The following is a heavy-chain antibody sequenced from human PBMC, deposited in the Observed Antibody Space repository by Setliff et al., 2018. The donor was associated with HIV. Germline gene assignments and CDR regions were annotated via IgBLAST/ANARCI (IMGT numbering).Heavy chain of an antibody. CDR1: GDSLRGGDYY. D-gene: IGHD3-22*01. Sequence: NPSETLSLTCSVSGDSLRGGDYYYNWIRQSPEKGLEWIDYVSHTGYTYYNPSLKSRVDMSLDISKNQFSLNVSFVTAADTAVYYCARDKGRPHYYDDTGSYRSDALDIWGQGTMVTVSS. V-gene: IGHV4-30-4*08. CDR2: VSHTGYT. J-gene: IGHJ3*02. CDR3: ARDKGRPHYYDDTGSYRSDALDI.